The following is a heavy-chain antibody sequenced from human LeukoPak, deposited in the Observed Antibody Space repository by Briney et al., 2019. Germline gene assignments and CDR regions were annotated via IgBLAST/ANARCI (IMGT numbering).Heavy chain of an antibody. V-gene: IGHV3-53*01. CDR1: GFTVSSNS. J-gene: IGHJ4*02. CDR2: IYSDNT. D-gene: IGHD3-10*01. CDR3: AKSRGLSLPMSRYFDY. Sequence: GGSLRLSCTVSGFTVSSNSMSWVRQAPGKGLEWVSFIYSDNTHYSDSVKGRFTISRDNSKNTLYLQMNSLRAEDTAVYYCAKSRGLSLPMSRYFDYWGQGTLVTVSS.